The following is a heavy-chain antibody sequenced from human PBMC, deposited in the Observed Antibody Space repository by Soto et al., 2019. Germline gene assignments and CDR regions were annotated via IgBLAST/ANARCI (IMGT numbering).Heavy chain of an antibody. V-gene: IGHV1-3*01. CDR2: INAGNGNT. CDR1: GYTFTSYA. CDR3: ARRLEYYDSSGSLGY. Sequence: ASVKVSCKASGYTFTSYAMHWVRQAPGQRLEWMGWINAGNGNTKYSQKFQGRVTITRDTSASTAYMELSSLRSEDTAVYYCARRLEYYDSSGSLGYWGQGTLVTVS. D-gene: IGHD3-22*01. J-gene: IGHJ4*02.